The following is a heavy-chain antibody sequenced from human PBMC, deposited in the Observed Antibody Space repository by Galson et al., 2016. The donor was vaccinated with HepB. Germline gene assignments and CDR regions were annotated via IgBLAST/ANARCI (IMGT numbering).Heavy chain of an antibody. V-gene: IGHV3-7*01. J-gene: IGHJ4*02. CDR2: IKQDGSGK. CDR1: GSPSTLYW. D-gene: IGHD6-13*01. Sequence: SLRLSCAVSGSPSTLYWMYWVRQAPGKGLEWVANIKQDGSGKKYVDSVKGRFTISRDNSKGSVYLQMNSLRAEDTALYDCVPHSWTGFEHWGQGTQVTASA. CDR3: VPHSWTGFEH.